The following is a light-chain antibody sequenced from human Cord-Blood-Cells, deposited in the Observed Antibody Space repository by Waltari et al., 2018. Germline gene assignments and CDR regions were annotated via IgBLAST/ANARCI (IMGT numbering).Light chain of an antibody. J-gene: IGLJ2*01. CDR2: DDD. CDR1: SSNIGNNA. V-gene: IGLV1-36*01. CDR3: AAWDDSLNGVV. Sequence: QSVLTQPPSVSEAPRQRVTISCSGSSSNIGNNAVNWYQQLPGKAPKLLIYDDDLLPSGVSDRFSGSKSGPSASLAISGLQSEDEADYYCAAWDDSLNGVVFGGGTKLTVL.